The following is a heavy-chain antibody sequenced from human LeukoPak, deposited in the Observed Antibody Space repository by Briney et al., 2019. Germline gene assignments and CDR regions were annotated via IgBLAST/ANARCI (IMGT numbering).Heavy chain of an antibody. J-gene: IGHJ4*02. Sequence: RGSLRLSCAASGFTFSTYSMHWVRQAPGKGLEWVSSIRSGSTYINYADSVKGRFTISRDDAKNSLYLQMNSLRGEDTAVYYCARLGSIAAAGTPDYWGQGSLVTVSS. CDR2: IRSGSTYI. D-gene: IGHD6-13*01. CDR1: GFTFSTYS. V-gene: IGHV3-21*01. CDR3: ARLGSIAAAGTPDY.